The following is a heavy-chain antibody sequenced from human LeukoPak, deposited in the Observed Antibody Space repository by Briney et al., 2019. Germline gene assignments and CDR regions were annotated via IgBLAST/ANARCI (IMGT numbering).Heavy chain of an antibody. D-gene: IGHD3-9*01. CDR3: ARGNYDILTGYHYYYYYMDV. CDR1: GYTFTSYG. J-gene: IGHJ6*03. Sequence: ASVKVSCKASGYTFTSYGISWVRQAPGQGLEWMGWISAYNGNTNYAQKLQGRVTMTTDTSTSTAYMELRSLRSEDTAVYYCARGNYDILTGYHYYYYYMDVWGKGTTVTVSS. V-gene: IGHV1-18*01. CDR2: ISAYNGNT.